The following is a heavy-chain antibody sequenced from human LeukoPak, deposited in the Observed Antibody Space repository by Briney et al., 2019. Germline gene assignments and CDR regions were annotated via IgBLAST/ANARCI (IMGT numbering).Heavy chain of an antibody. Sequence: ASVTLSCKPSLYTFNHHLIHWGPQAPGQGPEWMGVIHPSGGSSTSAQKFQGRVTMTTDTSTSTVSVELRSLTSDDTAIYFCARATLEAAMIFWYLDLWGRGTLVTVSS. J-gene: IGHJ2*01. CDR3: ARATLEAAMIFWYLDL. CDR2: IHPSGGSS. CDR1: LYTFNHHL. D-gene: IGHD5-18*01. V-gene: IGHV1-46*02.